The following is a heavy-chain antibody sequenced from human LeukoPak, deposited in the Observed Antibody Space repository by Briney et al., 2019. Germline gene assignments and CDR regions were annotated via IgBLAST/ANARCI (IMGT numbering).Heavy chain of an antibody. J-gene: IGHJ4*02. CDR3: AKSASENGYVRRYFDY. V-gene: IGHV3-23*01. CDR2: ISGADSST. CDR1: GFTFRNYG. Sequence: GGSLRLSSAASGFTFRNYGMSWVRQAPGKGLEWVSAISGADSSTYYADSVKGRFTISRDNSKNTLHLQMSSLRAEDTAVYYCAKSASENGYVRRYFDYWGQGTLVTVSS. D-gene: IGHD5-12*01.